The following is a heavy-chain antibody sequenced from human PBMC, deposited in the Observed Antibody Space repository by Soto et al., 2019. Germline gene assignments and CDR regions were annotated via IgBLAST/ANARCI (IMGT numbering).Heavy chain of an antibody. CDR2: IIPIFGTA. CDR1: GGTFSSYA. V-gene: IGHV1-69*13. J-gene: IGHJ4*02. Sequence: SVKVSCKASGGTFSSYAISWVRQAPGQGREWMGGIIPIFGTATYAQNFQGRVTITADESTSTAYMELRSLRSDDTAVYYCARDPPRRYTSGQELDYWGQGTLVTVSS. CDR3: ARDPPRRYTSGQELDY. D-gene: IGHD5-18*01.